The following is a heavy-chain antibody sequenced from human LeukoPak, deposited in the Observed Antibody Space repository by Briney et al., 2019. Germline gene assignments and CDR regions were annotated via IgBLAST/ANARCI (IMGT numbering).Heavy chain of an antibody. V-gene: IGHV4-38-2*01. J-gene: IGHJ4*02. CDR2: IYHSGST. CDR1: GYSISSGYY. D-gene: IGHD3-22*01. Sequence: SSETLSLTCAVSGYSISSGYYWGWIRPPPGKGLEWIGSIYHSGSTYYNPPLKSRVTISVDTSKNQFSLKLRSVTAADTSVYYCARAPDYYDSSGYMYYFDYWGQGALVTVSS. CDR3: ARAPDYYDSSGYMYYFDY.